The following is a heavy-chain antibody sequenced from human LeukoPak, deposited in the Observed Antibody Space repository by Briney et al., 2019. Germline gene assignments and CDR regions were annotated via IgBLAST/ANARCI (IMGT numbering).Heavy chain of an antibody. V-gene: IGHV4-59*01. CDR1: GDSISSYY. D-gene: IGHD6-13*01. CDR3: ATGYSSTWYYFDY. J-gene: IGHJ4*02. Sequence: PSETLSLTCTVSGDSISSYYWSWIPQPPGKGLEWIGYIYHSGSTNYNPSLKSRVTISADTSKDQFSLKLASVPAADTAVYYCATGYSSTWYYFDYWGQGTLVTVSS. CDR2: IYHSGST.